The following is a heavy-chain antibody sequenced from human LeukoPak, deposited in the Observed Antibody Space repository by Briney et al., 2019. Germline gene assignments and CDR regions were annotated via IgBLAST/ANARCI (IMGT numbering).Heavy chain of an antibody. CDR2: IYNGGAT. V-gene: IGHV3-53*01. D-gene: IGHD2-2*01. J-gene: IGHJ4*02. CDR3: TREFGSGTLD. Sequence: GGSLRLSCAVSGFIVSNYYMNWVRQAPGKGLECVSVIYNGGATYYADSVKGRFTISRDNSKNTLYLQMNGLRAEDTAMYFCTREFGSGTLDWGQGTLVTVSS. CDR1: GFIVSNYY.